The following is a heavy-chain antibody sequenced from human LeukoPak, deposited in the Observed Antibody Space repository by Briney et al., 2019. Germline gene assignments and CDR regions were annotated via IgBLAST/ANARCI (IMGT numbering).Heavy chain of an antibody. V-gene: IGHV1-2*02. CDR3: ASGREWLTEHDAFDI. Sequence: ASVKVSCKASGFTFTAYYMHWVRQAPGQGLEWMGWINPNSGGTNYAQKFQGRVTMTRDTSISTAYMELSRLRSDDTAVYYCASGREWLTEHDAFDIWGQGTMVTVSS. CDR2: INPNSGGT. CDR1: GFTFTAYY. D-gene: IGHD3-3*01. J-gene: IGHJ3*02.